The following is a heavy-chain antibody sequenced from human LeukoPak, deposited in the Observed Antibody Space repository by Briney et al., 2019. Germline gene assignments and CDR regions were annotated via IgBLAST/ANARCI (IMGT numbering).Heavy chain of an antibody. V-gene: IGHV3-48*03. D-gene: IGHD3-10*01. Sequence: TGGSLRLSCAASGFTFSSYEMNWVRQAPGKGLEWVSYISSSGSTIYYADSVKGRFTISRDNAKNSLYLQMNSLRAEDTAVYYCARGGLWIRADLYYYGSGSYTTLFDYWGQGTLVTVSS. CDR2: ISSSGSTI. J-gene: IGHJ4*02. CDR1: GFTFSSYE. CDR3: ARGGLWIRADLYYYGSGSYTTLFDY.